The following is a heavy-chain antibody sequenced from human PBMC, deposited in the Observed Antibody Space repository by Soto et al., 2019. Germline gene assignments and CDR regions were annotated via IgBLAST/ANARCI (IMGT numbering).Heavy chain of an antibody. J-gene: IGHJ3*02. V-gene: IGHV4-31*03. Sequence: QVQLQESGPGLVKPSRTLSLTCTVSGSSITIRGYYWTWIRHQPGKGLEWIGNIYNRERAYYNPCLKSRGVISLDTAQSLVALQLFYLTPADTAGYYCANDRHCRGGSCYRNDVFEIWGQGTMVTVSS. CDR2: IYNRERA. CDR3: ANDRHCRGGSCYRNDVFEI. D-gene: IGHD2-15*01. CDR1: GSSITIRGYY.